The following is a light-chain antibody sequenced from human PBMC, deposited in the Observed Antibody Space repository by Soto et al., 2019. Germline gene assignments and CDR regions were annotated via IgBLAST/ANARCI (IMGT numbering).Light chain of an antibody. Sequence: DVVMTQTPLSLSVAPGQPASISCKSSQSLLHITGETFLFWYLQKQGQSPQLLIYEVSTRVSGVPERFSGSGSRTDFTLERSRVEKDDVGIYYCMQSTQLPPTLGQGTRLG. J-gene: IGKJ5*01. CDR1: QSLLHITGETF. CDR2: EVS. V-gene: IGKV2D-29*02. CDR3: MQSTQLPPT.